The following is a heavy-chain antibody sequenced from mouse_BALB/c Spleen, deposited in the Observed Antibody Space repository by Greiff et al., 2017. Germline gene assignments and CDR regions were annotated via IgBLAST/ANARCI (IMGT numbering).Heavy chain of an antibody. CDR1: GYTFTSYV. CDR3: ARGRVDY. J-gene: IGHJ3*01. V-gene: IGHV1-14*01. Sequence: EVKLVESGPELVKPGASVKMSCKASGYTFTSYVMHWVKQKPGQGLEWIGYINPYNDGTKYNEKFKGKATLTSDKSSSTAYMELSSLTSEDSAVYYCARGRVDYWGQGTLVTVSA. CDR2: INPYNDGT.